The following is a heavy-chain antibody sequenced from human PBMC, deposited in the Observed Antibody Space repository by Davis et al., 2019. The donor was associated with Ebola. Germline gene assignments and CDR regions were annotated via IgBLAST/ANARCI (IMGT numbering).Heavy chain of an antibody. D-gene: IGHD1-26*01. J-gene: IGHJ5*02. CDR2: INHSGST. Sequence: SETLSLTCTVSGGSISSSSYYWAWIRQPPGKGLEWIGEINHSGSTNYNPSLKSRVTISVDTSKNQFSLKLSSVTAAATAVYYCARAVGAASARFDPWGQGTLVTVSS. CDR1: GGSISSSSYY. CDR3: ARAVGAASARFDP. V-gene: IGHV4-39*07.